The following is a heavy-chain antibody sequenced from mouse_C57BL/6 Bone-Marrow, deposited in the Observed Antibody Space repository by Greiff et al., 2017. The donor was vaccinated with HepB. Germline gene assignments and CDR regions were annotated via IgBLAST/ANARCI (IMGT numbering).Heavy chain of an antibody. CDR2: IDPENGDT. V-gene: IGHV14-4*01. D-gene: IGHD3-2*02. J-gene: IGHJ2*01. Sequence: EVQLVESGAELVRPGASVKLSCTASGFNIKDDYMHWVKQRPEQGLEWIGWIDPENGDTEYASKFQGKATITADTSSNTAYLQLSSLPSEDTAVYYCTTGSADYWGQGTTLTVSS. CDR1: GFNIKDDY. CDR3: TTGSADY.